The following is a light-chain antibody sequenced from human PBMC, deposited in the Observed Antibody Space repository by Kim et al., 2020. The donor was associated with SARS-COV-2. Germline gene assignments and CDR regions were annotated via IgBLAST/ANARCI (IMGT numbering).Light chain of an antibody. J-gene: IGKJ4*01. CDR1: QTVSNRY. CDR2: AVF. V-gene: IGKV3-20*01. CDR3: QYYESSLT. Sequence: VSPGERVTLSCRTSQTVSNRYLGWFQQKPGQAPRLLIYAVFSRATGIPDRFSGGGSGTDFTLTISRLEPGDFAVYYCQYYESSLTFGGGTKVDIK.